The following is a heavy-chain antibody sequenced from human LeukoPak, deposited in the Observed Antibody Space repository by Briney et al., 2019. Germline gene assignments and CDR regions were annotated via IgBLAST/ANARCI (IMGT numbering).Heavy chain of an antibody. D-gene: IGHD1-26*01. J-gene: IGHJ6*02. V-gene: IGHV3-48*02. CDR3: AVPGGGSYPLYYSGMDV. Sequence: GGSLRLSCAASGFTFSRYSLNWVRQAPGKGLDWVSYITSDSNTIYYADSVKGRFTISRDNAKNSLYLQMNSLRDDDTAVYYCAVPGGGSYPLYYSGMDVWGQGTTVTVSS. CDR1: GFTFSRYS. CDR2: ITSDSNTI.